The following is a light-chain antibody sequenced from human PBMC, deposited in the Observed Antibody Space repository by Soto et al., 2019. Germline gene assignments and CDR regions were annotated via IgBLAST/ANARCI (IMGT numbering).Light chain of an antibody. CDR2: DAA. J-gene: IGKJ1*01. CDR3: QQAYDIPRT. Sequence: DIQMTQSPYSLSAAVGDRVTIACRASQNINTYLNWYQQKPGKAPKLLMFDAASLQSGVPSRFSGSGSRTDFTLTITSLQPEDFATYYCQQAYDIPRTFGQGTKVEI. V-gene: IGKV1-39*01. CDR1: QNINTY.